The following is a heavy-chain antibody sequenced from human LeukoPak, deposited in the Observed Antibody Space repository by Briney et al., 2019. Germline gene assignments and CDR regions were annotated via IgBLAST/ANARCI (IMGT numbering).Heavy chain of an antibody. CDR3: ATNLFCASASCL. D-gene: IGHD2-2*01. CDR2: IGTAGNYI. V-gene: IGHV3-21*01. CDR1: GFTFSDYT. Sequence: GRSLRLSCAASGFTFSDYTMNWVRQAPGKGLEWLSSIGTAGNYIFYADSVQGRFTISRDNANDSLYLEMKSLRVEDTATYYCATNLFCASASCLWGQGTLVTVSS. J-gene: IGHJ4*02.